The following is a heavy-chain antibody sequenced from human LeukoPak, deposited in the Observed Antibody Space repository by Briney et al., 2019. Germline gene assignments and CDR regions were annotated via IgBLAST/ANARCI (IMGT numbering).Heavy chain of an antibody. J-gene: IGHJ4*02. CDR2: INHSGST. CDR1: GGSISSGSYY. D-gene: IGHD6-13*01. CDR3: ARGESSSWPTFDY. V-gene: IGHV4-39*07. Sequence: PSETLSLTCTVSGGSISSGSYYWGWIRQPPGKGLEWIGEINHSGSTNYNPSLKSRVTISVDTSKNQFSLKLSSVTAADTAVYYCARGESSSWPTFDYWGQGTLVTVSS.